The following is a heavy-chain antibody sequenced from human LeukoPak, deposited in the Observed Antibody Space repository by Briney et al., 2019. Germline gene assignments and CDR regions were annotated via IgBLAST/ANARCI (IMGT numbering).Heavy chain of an antibody. Sequence: GGSPRLSCAASGFTFSSYWMHWVRQAPGKGLVWVSRINSDGSSTTYADSVKGRFTVSRDNAKSTLYLQMNSLRAEDTAVYYCATLATAATWYVWGKGTTVTISS. CDR2: INSDGSST. V-gene: IGHV3-74*01. D-gene: IGHD5-24*01. CDR1: GFTFSSYW. J-gene: IGHJ6*04. CDR3: ATLATAATWYV.